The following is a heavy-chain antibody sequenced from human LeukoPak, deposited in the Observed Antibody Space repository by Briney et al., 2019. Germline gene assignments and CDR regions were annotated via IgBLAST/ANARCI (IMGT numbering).Heavy chain of an antibody. Sequence: SETLSLTCTVSGGSISNYYWSWIRQSPGKGLEWIGYIYYSGSTDYNPSLKSRVTMSVDTSRNQFSLKLTSVTAADTAVYYCARGYHPPSDFYYWGQGTLVTVSS. J-gene: IGHJ4*02. V-gene: IGHV4-59*01. CDR1: GGSISNYY. D-gene: IGHD2-2*01. CDR3: ARGYHPPSDFYY. CDR2: IYYSGST.